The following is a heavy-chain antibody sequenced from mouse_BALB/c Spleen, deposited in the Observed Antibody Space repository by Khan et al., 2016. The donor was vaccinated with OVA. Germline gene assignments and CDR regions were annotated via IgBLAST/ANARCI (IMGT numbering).Heavy chain of an antibody. CDR3: ARSLYSSYGDAFDY. CDR1: GYSITSDYA. J-gene: IGHJ4*01. V-gene: IGHV3-2*02. D-gene: IGHD1-1*01. Sequence: EVQLHESGPGLVKPSQSLSLTCTVTGYSITSDYAWNWIRQFPGNKLAWMGYISYRGSTSSNPSLKSRISITRDTSKNQFFLHLNSLPTEATATYYCARSLYSSYGDAFDYWGRGTSVTVSS. CDR2: ISYRGST.